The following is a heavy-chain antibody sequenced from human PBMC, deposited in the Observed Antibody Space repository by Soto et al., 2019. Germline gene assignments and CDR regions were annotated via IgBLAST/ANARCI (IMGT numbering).Heavy chain of an antibody. V-gene: IGHV2-5*02. D-gene: IGHD2-8*01. Sequence: QITLKESGPTLVKPTQTLTLTCTFSGFSLTTSGVSVGWIRQPPGKALEWLALIYWDNDNLYSPSLKSRLTITKNTSKHQVVLTVTIMDTMETATYYCAHRSKVSGGAAFDFWGQGILVTVSS. CDR3: AHRSKVSGGAAFDF. CDR1: GFSLTTSGVS. J-gene: IGHJ3*01. CDR2: IYWDNDN.